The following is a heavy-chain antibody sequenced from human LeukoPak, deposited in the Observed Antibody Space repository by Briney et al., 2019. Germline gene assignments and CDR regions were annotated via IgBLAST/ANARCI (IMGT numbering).Heavy chain of an antibody. CDR1: GFSFSTYA. V-gene: IGHV3-30-3*01. CDR3: ARDYASSGWYHKSYFQH. CDR2: ISYDGNKI. J-gene: IGHJ1*01. D-gene: IGHD6-19*01. Sequence: GGSLRLSCAASGFSFSTYALHWVRQAPGKGLEWVVVISYDGNKIYYADSVKGRFTVSRDSSKNTLDLQMDSLRAEDTAVYYCARDYASSGWYHKSYFQHWGQGTLVTVSS.